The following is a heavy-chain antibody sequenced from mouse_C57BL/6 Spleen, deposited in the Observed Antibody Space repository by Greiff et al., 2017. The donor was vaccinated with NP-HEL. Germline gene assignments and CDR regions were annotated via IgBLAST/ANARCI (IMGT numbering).Heavy chain of an antibody. CDR3: AGDEDCGSGLFAY. J-gene: IGHJ3*01. CDR2: INYDGSST. Sequence: EVLLVESEGGLVQPGSSMKLSCTASGFTFSDYYMPWVRQVPEKGLEWVANINYDGSSTYYLDSLKSRFIISGDNAKNILYLQMSSLKSEDTATYYCAGDEDCGSGLFAYWGQGTLVTVSA. D-gene: IGHD3-2*02. CDR1: GFTFSDYY. V-gene: IGHV5-16*01.